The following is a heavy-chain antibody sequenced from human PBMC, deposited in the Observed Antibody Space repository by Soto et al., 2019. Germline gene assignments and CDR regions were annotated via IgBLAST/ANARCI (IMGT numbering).Heavy chain of an antibody. Sequence: QLQLQESGPGLVKPSETLSLTCTVSGGSISSSSYYWGWIRQPPGKGLEWIGSIYYSGSTYYNPSLKGRVTITVDTSKNHFPLKLSPVTAADTAVYYCARYHSDYYDSSGYRPPQYGMDVWGQGTTVTVSS. CDR3: ARYHSDYYDSSGYRPPQYGMDV. D-gene: IGHD3-22*01. CDR2: IYYSGST. J-gene: IGHJ6*02. CDR1: GGSISSSSYY. V-gene: IGHV4-39*01.